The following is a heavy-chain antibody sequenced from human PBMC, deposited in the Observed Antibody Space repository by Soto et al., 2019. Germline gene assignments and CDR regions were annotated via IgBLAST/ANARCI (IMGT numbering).Heavy chain of an antibody. Sequence: SETLSLTCTVSGGSIRSYYWSWIRQPPGKGLEWIGYIFYSGSTNYNPSLKSRVTISVDTSKNQFSLKLSSVTAADTAVYFCARTYGRGAFDIWGQGTTVTVSS. D-gene: IGHD3-10*01. CDR3: ARTYGRGAFDI. J-gene: IGHJ3*02. CDR2: IFYSGST. V-gene: IGHV4-59*08. CDR1: GGSIRSYY.